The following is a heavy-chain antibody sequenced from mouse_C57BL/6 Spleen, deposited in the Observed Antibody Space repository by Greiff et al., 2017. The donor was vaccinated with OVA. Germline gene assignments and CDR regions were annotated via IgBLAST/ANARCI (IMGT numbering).Heavy chain of an antibody. CDR1: GYTFTSYW. D-gene: IGHD1-1*01. J-gene: IGHJ3*01. V-gene: IGHV1-55*01. CDR2: IYPGIGST. Sequence: QVQLQQPGAELVKPGASVKMSCKASGYTFTSYWITWVKQRPGQGLEWIGDIYPGIGSTNYNEKFKSKATLTVDTSSSTAYMHLSSLTSEDSAVYYCARGITTVVATETWCAYWGQGTLVTVSA. CDR3: ARGITTVVATETWCAY.